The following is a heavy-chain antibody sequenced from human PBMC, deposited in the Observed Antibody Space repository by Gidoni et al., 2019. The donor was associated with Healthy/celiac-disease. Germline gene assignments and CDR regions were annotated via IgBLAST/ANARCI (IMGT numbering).Heavy chain of an antibody. Sequence: QVQLQESGPGLVKPSGTLSLTCAVSGGSISSSNWWSWVRQPPGKGLEWIGEIYHSGSTNYNPSLKSRVTISVDKSKNQFSLKLSSVTAADTAVYYCARFYVRLRFLERLGDAFDIWGQGTMVTVSS. CDR3: ARFYVRLRFLERLGDAFDI. J-gene: IGHJ3*02. CDR2: IYHSGST. V-gene: IGHV4-4*02. D-gene: IGHD3-3*01. CDR1: GGSISSSNW.